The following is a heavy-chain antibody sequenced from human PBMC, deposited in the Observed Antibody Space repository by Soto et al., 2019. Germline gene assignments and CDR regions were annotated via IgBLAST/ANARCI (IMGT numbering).Heavy chain of an antibody. Sequence: SETLSLTCTVSGGSISSYYWSWIRQPPGKGLEWIGYIYYSGSTNYNPSLKSRVTISVDTSKNQFSLKLSSVTAADTAVYYCARHLFDYWGQGTLVTVSS. CDR1: GGSISSYY. J-gene: IGHJ4*02. V-gene: IGHV4-59*08. CDR3: ARHLFDY. CDR2: IYYSGST.